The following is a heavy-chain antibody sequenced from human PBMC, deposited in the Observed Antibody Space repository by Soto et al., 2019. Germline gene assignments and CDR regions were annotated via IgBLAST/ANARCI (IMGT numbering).Heavy chain of an antibody. D-gene: IGHD1-26*01. CDR1: GFTFSSYA. J-gene: IGHJ3*02. V-gene: IGHV3-48*02. CDR3: VRDDKWAFDI. CDR2: ISVGSGYI. Sequence: ESGGGLVQPGRSRRLSCAASGFTFSSYAFNWVRQAPGKGLEWISYISVGSGYIFYADSVKGRFTISRDDAQNSLYLQMNTLRDDDTAIYFCVRDDKWAFDIWGQGTTVIVSS.